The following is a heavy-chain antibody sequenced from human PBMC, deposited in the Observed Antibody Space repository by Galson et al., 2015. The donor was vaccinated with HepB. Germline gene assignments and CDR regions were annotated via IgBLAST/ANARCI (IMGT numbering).Heavy chain of an antibody. CDR1: GFTFSSYA. Sequence: SLRLSCAASGFTFSSYAMSWVRRTPGKGLQWVSSISGSGAGSYFADSVKGRFIISRDNSKNTLYLQMNSLRVEDTALYHCAKGPGGNYDHYPPNWFDPWGQGTLVIVSS. CDR3: AKGPGGNYDHYPPNWFDP. CDR2: ISGSGAGS. D-gene: IGHD4-11*01. V-gene: IGHV3-23*01. J-gene: IGHJ5*02.